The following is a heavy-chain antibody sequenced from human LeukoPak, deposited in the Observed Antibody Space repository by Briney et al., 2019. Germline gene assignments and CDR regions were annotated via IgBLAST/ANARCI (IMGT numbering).Heavy chain of an antibody. CDR2: ISSSSSYI. V-gene: IGHV3-21*01. D-gene: IGHD3-3*01. CDR3: AREPSDTIFGVVTYAPFDY. J-gene: IGHJ4*02. Sequence: GGSLRLSCAASGFTVSTNYMSWVRQAPGKGLEWVSSISSSSSYIYYADSVKGRFTISRDNAKNSLYLQMNSLRAEDTAVYYCAREPSDTIFGVVTYAPFDYWGQGTLVTVSS. CDR1: GFTVSTNY.